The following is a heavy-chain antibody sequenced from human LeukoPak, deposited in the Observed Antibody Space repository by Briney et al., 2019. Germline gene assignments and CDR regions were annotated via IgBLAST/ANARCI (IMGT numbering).Heavy chain of an antibody. CDR1: GDSVSSSTAA. V-gene: IGHV6-1*01. CDR3: ARGQTYSGRFFDY. D-gene: IGHD1-26*01. Sequence: SQTLSLTCAISGDSVSSSTAAWNWIRQSPSRGLEWLGRTYYSSKWNSDFAEYVKSRITIDTDTSKNQFTLQLNSVTPAYTAAYFCARGQTYSGRFFDYWGQGTLVTVSS. CDR2: TYYSSKWNS. J-gene: IGHJ4*02.